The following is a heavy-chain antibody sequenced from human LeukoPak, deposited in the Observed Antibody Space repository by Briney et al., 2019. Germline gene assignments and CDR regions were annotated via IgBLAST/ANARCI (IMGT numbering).Heavy chain of an antibody. CDR2: IWYDGSNK. CDR3: ARDLEIMITFGGAPDY. CDR1: GFTFSSYG. D-gene: IGHD3-16*01. J-gene: IGHJ4*02. V-gene: IGHV3-33*01. Sequence: GGSLRLSCAASGFTFSSYGMHWVRQAPGKGLEWVAVIWYDGSNKYYADSVKGRFTISRDNSKNTLYLQMNSLRAEDTAVYYCARDLEIMITFGGAPDYWGQGTLVTVSS.